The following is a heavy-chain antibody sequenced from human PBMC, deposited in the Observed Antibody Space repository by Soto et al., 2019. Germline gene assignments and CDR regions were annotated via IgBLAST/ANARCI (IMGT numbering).Heavy chain of an antibody. V-gene: IGHV1-24*01. Sequence: ASVKVSCKVSGYTLTELSMHWVRQAPGKGLEWMGGFDPEDGETIYAQKFQGRVTMTEDTSTDTANMELSSLRSEDTAVYYCATGDDYGDYGLGYYYMDVWGKGTTVTVSS. J-gene: IGHJ6*03. D-gene: IGHD4-17*01. CDR3: ATGDDYGDYGLGYYYMDV. CDR2: FDPEDGET. CDR1: GYTLTELS.